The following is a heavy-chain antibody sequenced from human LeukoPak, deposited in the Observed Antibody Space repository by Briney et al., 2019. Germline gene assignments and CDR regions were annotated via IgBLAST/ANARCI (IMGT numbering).Heavy chain of an antibody. CDR2: IYTSGST. D-gene: IGHD2-2*01. CDR1: GGSISSGSYY. V-gene: IGHV4-61*02. Sequence: SQTLSLTCTVSGGSISSGSYYWSWIRQPAGKGLGWIGRIYTSGSTNYNPSLKSRVTISVDTSKNQFSLKLSSVTAADTAVYYCAGDAQPAAIWGHWFDPWGQGTLVTVSS. CDR3: AGDAQPAAIWGHWFDP. J-gene: IGHJ5*02.